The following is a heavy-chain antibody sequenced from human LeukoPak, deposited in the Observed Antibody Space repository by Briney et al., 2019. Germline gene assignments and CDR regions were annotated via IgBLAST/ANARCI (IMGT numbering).Heavy chain of an antibody. V-gene: IGHV3-74*01. Sequence: PGGSLRLSCAASGFTFSSYWMHWVRQAPGKGLVWVSRISSDGRTTTYADSVRGRYTISRGNAKNTLYLQMNTLRAEDTAVYYCTRDKFPWDYYFDYWGQGTLVSVSS. J-gene: IGHJ4*02. CDR2: ISSDGRTT. CDR1: GFTFSSYW. CDR3: TRDKFPWDYYFDY. D-gene: IGHD1-26*01.